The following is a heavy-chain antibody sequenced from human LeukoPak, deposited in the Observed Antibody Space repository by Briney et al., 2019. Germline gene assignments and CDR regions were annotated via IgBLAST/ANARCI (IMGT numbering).Heavy chain of an antibody. V-gene: IGHV4-4*09. CDR3: ARHSSTYYYDSSGYSPEFYFDY. CDR2: IYTSGST. D-gene: IGHD3-22*01. CDR1: GGSISSYY. Sequence: SETLSLTCTVSGGSISSYYWSWIRQPPGKGLEWIGYIYTSGSTNYNPSLKSRVTISVDTSKNQFSLKLSSVTAADTAVYYCARHSSTYYYDSSGYSPEFYFDYWGQGTLVTVPS. J-gene: IGHJ4*02.